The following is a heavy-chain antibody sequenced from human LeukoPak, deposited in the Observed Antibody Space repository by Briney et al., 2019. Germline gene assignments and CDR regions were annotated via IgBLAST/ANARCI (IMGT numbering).Heavy chain of an antibody. Sequence: GGSLRLSCAASGFSFSTNWMTWVRQAPGKGLEWVANIKPDGGEKYYLDSVKGRFTVSRDNAKNSLYLQMNSLRGEDTAVYYCVRVARTSSWYWGQGTLVTVSS. D-gene: IGHD6-13*01. V-gene: IGHV3-7*01. CDR3: VRVARTSSWY. J-gene: IGHJ4*02. CDR2: IKPDGGEK. CDR1: GFSFSTNW.